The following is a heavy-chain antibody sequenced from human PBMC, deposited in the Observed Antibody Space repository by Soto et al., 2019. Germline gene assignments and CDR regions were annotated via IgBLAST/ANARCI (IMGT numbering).Heavy chain of an antibody. Sequence: EVQLLESGGDLVQPGGSLRLSCAAAGFTFSSYAMSWVRQAPGKGLEWVSAITGGGGSTYSADSVKGRFTISRDNSKNTLYLQMNSLRVEDTAVYYCEKGSGGSRPYYFDYWGQGTLVTVSS. D-gene: IGHD2-15*01. CDR3: EKGSGGSRPYYFDY. J-gene: IGHJ4*02. CDR2: ITGGGGST. V-gene: IGHV3-23*01. CDR1: GFTFSSYA.